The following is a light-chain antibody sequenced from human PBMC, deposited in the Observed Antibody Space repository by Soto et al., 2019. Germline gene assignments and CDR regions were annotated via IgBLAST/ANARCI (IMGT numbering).Light chain of an antibody. J-gene: IGKJ4*01. CDR1: QAISNW. CDR3: QQIHNFPLT. Sequence: DIQMTHSPSSLSSSVGGRVTITFLASQAISNWLALYQQKPGKAPELLIYTASTLESGVPSRFSGRGSGTDFTLTITNLQPEDFATYYCQQIHNFPLTFGGGTKVDI. CDR2: TAS. V-gene: IGKV1D-12*01.